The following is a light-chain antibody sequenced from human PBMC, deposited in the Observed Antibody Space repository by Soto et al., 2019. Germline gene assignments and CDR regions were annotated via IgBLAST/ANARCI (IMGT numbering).Light chain of an antibody. V-gene: IGKV3-20*01. CDR2: AAS. CDR3: QQYGTSPGIT. CDR1: QSVSNNY. Sequence: EIVLTQSPGTLSLSPGERATLSCRASQSVSNNYLAWYQQKPGQAPRLLIYAASSRATGIPDRFSGSGSGTDFTLTISRLEPEDFAVYYCQQYGTSPGITFGQGTRLEIK. J-gene: IGKJ5*01.